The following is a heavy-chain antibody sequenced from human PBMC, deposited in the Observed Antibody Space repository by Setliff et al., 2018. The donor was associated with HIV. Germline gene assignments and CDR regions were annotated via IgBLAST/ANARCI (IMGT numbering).Heavy chain of an antibody. J-gene: IGHJ4*02. CDR2: IYYSGST. CDR1: GETIRNGFYY. Sequence: SETLSLTCTVSGETIRNGFYYWHWMRQPPGKGLEWIGSIYYSGSTHHKSSLKSRVTISVDTSKNQFSLRLSSVTAADTAVYYCARGGGPDTNFDSWGRGTLVTVSS. CDR3: ARGGGPDTNFDS. V-gene: IGHV4-39*07.